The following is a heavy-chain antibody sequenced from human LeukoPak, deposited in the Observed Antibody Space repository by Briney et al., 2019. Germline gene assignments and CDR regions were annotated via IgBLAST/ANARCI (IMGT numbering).Heavy chain of an antibody. Sequence: EASVKVSCKASGYTFTGYYMHWVRQAPGQGLEWMGRINPNSGGTNYAQKFQGRVTMTRDTSISTAYMELSRLRSDDTAVYYCARFYSSGSYFDYWSQGTLVTVSS. D-gene: IGHD6-19*01. CDR2: INPNSGGT. J-gene: IGHJ4*02. CDR3: ARFYSSGSYFDY. V-gene: IGHV1-2*06. CDR1: GYTFTGYY.